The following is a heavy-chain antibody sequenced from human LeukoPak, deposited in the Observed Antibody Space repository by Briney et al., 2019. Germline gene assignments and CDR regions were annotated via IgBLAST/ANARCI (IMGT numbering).Heavy chain of an antibody. D-gene: IGHD3-22*01. Sequence: GESLKISCKGSGCSFTSYWIGWVRQMPGKGLEWMGIIYPGDSDSRYSPSFQGQVTISADKSISTAYLQWGSLKASDTAMYYCARHLRYYYDSSGRGLDYWGQGTLVTVSS. CDR3: ARHLRYYYDSSGRGLDY. CDR1: GCSFTSYW. CDR2: IYPGDSDS. V-gene: IGHV5-51*01. J-gene: IGHJ4*02.